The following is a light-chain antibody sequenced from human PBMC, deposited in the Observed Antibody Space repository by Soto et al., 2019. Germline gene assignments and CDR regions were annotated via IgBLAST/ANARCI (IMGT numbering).Light chain of an antibody. V-gene: IGLV4-69*01. J-gene: IGLJ2*01. Sequence: QPVLTQSPSASASLGASVKLTCTLSSGHSSYAIAWHQQQPEKGPRYLMKLDSDGSHTKGDAIPDRFSGSSSGAERYLTISRLQSGDEADYYCQTWVTGINVGFGGGTTITVL. CDR1: SGHSSYA. CDR2: LDSDGSH. CDR3: QTWVTGINVG.